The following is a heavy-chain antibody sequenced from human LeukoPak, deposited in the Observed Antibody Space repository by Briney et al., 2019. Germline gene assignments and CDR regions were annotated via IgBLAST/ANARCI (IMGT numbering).Heavy chain of an antibody. J-gene: IGHJ4*02. Sequence: GGSLRLSCAASGLTFNNYAMSWVRQAPGKGLEWVSGITGSGRTTYYADSVKGRFTISRDNSMNSLYLQINSLRAEDTAVYYCAKGLLITILGSLDYWGQGTLVTVSS. CDR3: AKGLLITILGSLDY. CDR2: ITGSGRTT. D-gene: IGHD3-3*01. CDR1: GLTFNNYA. V-gene: IGHV3-23*01.